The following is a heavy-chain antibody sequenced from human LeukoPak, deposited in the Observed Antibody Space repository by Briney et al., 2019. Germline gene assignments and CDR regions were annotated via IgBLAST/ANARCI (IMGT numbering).Heavy chain of an antibody. CDR2: VNTDGNTA. V-gene: IGHV3-74*01. CDR3: ARAPLYSPVDY. D-gene: IGHD5-18*01. Sequence: GGSLRLSCAVSGFTFSRYWMHWVRQAPGKGLVWVSRVNTDGNTANYADSVKGRFTVSRDNAKNTLYLQMNSLRAEDAAVYFCARAPLYSPVDYWGQGTLVTVSS. J-gene: IGHJ4*02. CDR1: GFTFSRYW.